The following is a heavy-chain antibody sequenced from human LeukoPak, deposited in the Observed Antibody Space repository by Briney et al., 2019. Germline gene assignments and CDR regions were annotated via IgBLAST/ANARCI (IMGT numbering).Heavy chain of an antibody. V-gene: IGHV7-4-1*02. Sequence: ASVKVSCKASGYSFTTFAMNWVRQAPEQGLEWMGWINTNTGNPTYAQDFTGRFVFSLDTPVTTTFLEISSLKAEDTAIYYCARSSWIQQSSDFWGQGTLVTVSS. D-gene: IGHD5-18*01. J-gene: IGHJ4*02. CDR1: GYSFTTFA. CDR2: INTNTGNP. CDR3: ARSSWIQQSSDF.